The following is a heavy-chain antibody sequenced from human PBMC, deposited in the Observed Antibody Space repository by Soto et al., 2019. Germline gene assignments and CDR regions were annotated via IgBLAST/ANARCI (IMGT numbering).Heavy chain of an antibody. CDR1: GGSFSGYY. V-gene: IGHV4-34*01. Sequence: SETLPLPCRVNGGSFSGYYWTWIRQPPGTGIERIGEINHRGSTNYNPSHKSRVNITVDTSKNQYSQKLTSVTAADTAVYNCARVKITGLFDYWGHGTLVTVS. J-gene: IGHJ4*01. D-gene: IGHD2-8*02. CDR2: INHRGST. CDR3: ARVKITGLFDY.